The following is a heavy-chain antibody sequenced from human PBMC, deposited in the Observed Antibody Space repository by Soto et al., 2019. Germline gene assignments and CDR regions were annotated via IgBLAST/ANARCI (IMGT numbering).Heavy chain of an antibody. Sequence: ASETLSLTCAVYGGSFSGYYWSWIRQPPGKGLEWIGEINHSGSTYYNPSLKSRVTISVDTSKNQFSLKLSSVTAADTAVYYCARSRNGDYDYWGQGTLVTVSS. V-gene: IGHV4-34*09. CDR1: GGSFSGYY. J-gene: IGHJ4*01. D-gene: IGHD4-17*01. CDR2: INHSGST. CDR3: ARSRNGDYDY.